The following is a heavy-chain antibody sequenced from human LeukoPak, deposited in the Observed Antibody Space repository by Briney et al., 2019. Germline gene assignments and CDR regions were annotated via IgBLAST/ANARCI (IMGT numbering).Heavy chain of an antibody. CDR3: GRVINGFIDY. D-gene: IGHD2-8*01. J-gene: IGHJ4*02. V-gene: IGHV1-18*01. CDR2: ITTSNGNT. CDR1: GYTFTSYG. Sequence: ASVKVSCKASGYTFTSYGISWVRQAPGQGLEWMGWITTSNGNTNYAQKFQGKFTTTSDTSTSTAYMELRSLRSDDTAVYYCGRVINGFIDYWGQGTVVTVSS.